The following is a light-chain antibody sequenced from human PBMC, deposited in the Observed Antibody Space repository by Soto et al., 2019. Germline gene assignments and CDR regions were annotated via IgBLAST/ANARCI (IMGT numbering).Light chain of an antibody. CDR3: QQYNGYSRT. V-gene: IGKV1-5*01. CDR1: QSIGDS. Sequence: DIQMTQSPSTLSASVGDRVTITCRASQSIGDSLAWYQQKPGKAPYXLISDVSSLERGVPSRFSGSGSGTEFTLTISSMQPDDFATFYCQQYNGYSRTFGQGTKVDIK. J-gene: IGKJ1*01. CDR2: DVS.